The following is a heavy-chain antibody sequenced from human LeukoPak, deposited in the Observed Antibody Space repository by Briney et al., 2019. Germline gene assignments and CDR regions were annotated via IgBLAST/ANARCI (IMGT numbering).Heavy chain of an antibody. V-gene: IGHV4-4*02. J-gene: IGHJ4*02. D-gene: IGHD3-16*02. CDR3: AKDGDDYVWGSYRSYYFDS. CDR1: GGSISRSNW. Sequence: SGTLSLTCAVSGGSISRSNWWSWVRQPPGQGLEWIGEIYHSGSTNYNPSLKSRVTISIDKSKNQFPLKLSSVTAADTAVYYCAKDGDDYVWGSYRSYYFDSWGQGTLVPVSS. CDR2: IYHSGST.